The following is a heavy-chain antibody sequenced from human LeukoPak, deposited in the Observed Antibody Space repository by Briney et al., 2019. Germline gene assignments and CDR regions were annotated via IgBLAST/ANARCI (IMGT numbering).Heavy chain of an antibody. D-gene: IGHD3-3*01. CDR2: INHSGST. CDR3: ARVYYDFWSGYYRGNWFDP. V-gene: IGHV4-34*01. Sequence: SETLSLTCAVYGGSFSGYYWSWIRQPPGKGLEWIGEINHSGSTNYNPSLKSRVTISVDTFKNQFSLKLSSVTAADTAVYYCARVYYDFWSGYYRGNWFDPWGQGTLVTVSS. J-gene: IGHJ5*02. CDR1: GGSFSGYY.